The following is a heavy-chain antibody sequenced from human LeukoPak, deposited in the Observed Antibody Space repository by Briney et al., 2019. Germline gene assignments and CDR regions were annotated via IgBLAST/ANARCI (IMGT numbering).Heavy chain of an antibody. D-gene: IGHD6-25*01. V-gene: IGHV1-69*05. Sequence: SVKVSCRASGGTFSNYAISWVRQAPGQGLEWLGGIIPMFGTAKYAQKFQGRVTITTDESTTTAYMELISLRFEDTAVYYCLRRQALRGRHRASDPWGQGTLVTVTS. J-gene: IGHJ5*02. CDR3: LRRQALRGRHRASDP. CDR2: IIPMFGTA. CDR1: GGTFSNYA.